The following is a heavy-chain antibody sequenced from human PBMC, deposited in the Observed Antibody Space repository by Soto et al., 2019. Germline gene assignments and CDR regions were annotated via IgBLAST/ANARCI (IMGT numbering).Heavy chain of an antibody. CDR2: LSGGGGST. CDR1: GFTFSSYA. CDR3: AKTHRATTVVTRYRYFDL. V-gene: IGHV3-23*01. D-gene: IGHD4-17*01. J-gene: IGHJ2*01. Sequence: GGSLRLSCAASGFTFSSYAMSWVRQAPGKGLEWVSSLSGGGGSTYYNNSVRGRFTISGDNSNSTLFLQMNNLRAEDTAVYFCAKTHRATTVVTRYRYFDLWGRGTLVTVSS.